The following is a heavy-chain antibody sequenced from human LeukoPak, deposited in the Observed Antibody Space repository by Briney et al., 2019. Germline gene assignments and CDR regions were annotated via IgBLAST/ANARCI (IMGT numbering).Heavy chain of an antibody. V-gene: IGHV4-59*08. D-gene: IGHD3-10*01. CDR3: ARHSNYGSGSYYRYWFDP. CDR2: IYYSGST. CDR1: GGSISSYY. Sequence: SESLSLTCTVSGGSISSYYWSWIRQPPGKGLEWTGYIYYSGSTNYNPSLKSRVTISVDTSKNQFSLKLSSVTAADTAVYYCARHSNYGSGSYYRYWFDPGAREPWSPSPQ. J-gene: IGHJ5*02.